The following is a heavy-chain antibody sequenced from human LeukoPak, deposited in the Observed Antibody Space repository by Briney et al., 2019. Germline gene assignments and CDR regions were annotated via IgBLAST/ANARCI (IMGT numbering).Heavy chain of an antibody. CDR1: GFTFSDYY. Sequence: PRGSLRLSCAASGFTFSDYYMTWIRQAPEKGLEWISHITTGLGATYYADSVKGRFTISRDNAKKSLCLQMNSLRAEDTAIYYCARGHYEMDVWGQGTTVTVSS. J-gene: IGHJ6*02. V-gene: IGHV3-11*01. CDR3: ARGHYEMDV. CDR2: ITTGLGAT.